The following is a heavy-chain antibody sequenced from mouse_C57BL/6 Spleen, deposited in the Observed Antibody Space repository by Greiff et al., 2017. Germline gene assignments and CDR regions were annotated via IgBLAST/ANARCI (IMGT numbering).Heavy chain of an antibody. J-gene: IGHJ2*01. CDR1: GFTFSDYG. D-gene: IGHD4-1*01. V-gene: IGHV5-17*01. CDR2: ISSGSSTI. Sequence: DVMLVASGGGLVKPGGSLKLSCAASGFTFSDYGMHWVRQAPEKGLEWVAYISSGSSTIYYADTVKGRFTISRDNAKNTLFLQMTSVRSEDTAMDYCARKTGTGGFDYWGQGTTLTVSS. CDR3: ARKTGTGGFDY.